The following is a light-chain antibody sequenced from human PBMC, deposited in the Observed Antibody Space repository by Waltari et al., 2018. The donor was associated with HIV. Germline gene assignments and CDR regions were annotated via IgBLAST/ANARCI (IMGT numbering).Light chain of an antibody. J-gene: IGLJ1*01. CDR1: SSDVGSYNV. Sequence: QSALTQPASVSGSPGQSITISCTGTSSDVGSYNVVSWYQKHPGNAPKLMMYEVTKRPAGVSNLFSVSKSGNTVSLTISGLQAEDEADYYCCSYAGRSTHVFGTGTKVTVL. CDR2: EVT. V-gene: IGLV2-23*02. CDR3: CSYAGRSTHV.